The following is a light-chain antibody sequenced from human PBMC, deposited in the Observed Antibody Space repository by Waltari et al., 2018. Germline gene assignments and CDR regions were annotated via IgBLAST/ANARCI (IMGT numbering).Light chain of an antibody. J-gene: IGLJ2*01. CDR3: QTRGSGTVI. CDR1: SGHNSYA. Sequence: QLVLTQAPSASASLGASVKLTCTLSSGHNSYAIAWHQQQPEKGPRYLMKVNSDGGHYKADGIPDRFSGSSSGAERYLTISSLQSEDEADYYCQTRGSGTVIFGGGTKLTVL. V-gene: IGLV4-69*01. CDR2: VNSDGGH.